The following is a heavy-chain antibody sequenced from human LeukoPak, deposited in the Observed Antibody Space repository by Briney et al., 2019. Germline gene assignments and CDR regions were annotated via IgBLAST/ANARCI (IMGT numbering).Heavy chain of an antibody. J-gene: IGHJ3*02. D-gene: IGHD3-22*01. V-gene: IGHV3-21*01. CDR1: GFTFSSHS. CDR2: ISSSSSYI. CDR3: AREGYDSSGRDAFDI. Sequence: GGSLRLSCAASGFTFSSHSMNWVRQAPGKGLEWVLSISSSSSYIYYADSVKGRFTISRDNAKNSLYLQMNSLRAEDTAVYYCAREGYDSSGRDAFDIWGQGTMVTVSS.